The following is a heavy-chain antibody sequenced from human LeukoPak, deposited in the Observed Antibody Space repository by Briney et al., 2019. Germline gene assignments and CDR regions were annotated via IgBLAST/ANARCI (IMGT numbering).Heavy chain of an antibody. Sequence: GGSLRLSCAASGFTFRSYAMSWVRQAPGKGLEWVSSINGGGDSTDYADSVKGRFTISRDNSENTLYLQMNSLSAEDTAIYYCARDQSVTNYYYGMDVWGQGTTVTVSS. V-gene: IGHV3-23*01. CDR3: ARDQSVTNYYYGMDV. CDR1: GFTFRSYA. CDR2: INGGGDST. D-gene: IGHD4-17*01. J-gene: IGHJ6*02.